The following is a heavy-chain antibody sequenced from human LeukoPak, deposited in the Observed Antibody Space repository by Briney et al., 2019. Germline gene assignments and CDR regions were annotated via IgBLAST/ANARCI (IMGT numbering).Heavy chain of an antibody. J-gene: IGHJ5*01. V-gene: IGHV4-34*01. Sequence: PSETLSLTCAVYGGSFSGYYWSWIRQPPGKGLEWIGEINQSGSTKYNPSFESRVTISVDTSKNQLSLKVSSVTAADTAVYYCARGPGSGSYFAWFDSWGQGALVTVSS. CDR2: INQSGST. CDR3: ARGPGSGSYFAWFDS. D-gene: IGHD3-10*01. CDR1: GGSFSGYY.